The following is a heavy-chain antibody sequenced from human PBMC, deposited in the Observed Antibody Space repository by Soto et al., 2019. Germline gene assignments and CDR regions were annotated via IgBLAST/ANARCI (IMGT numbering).Heavy chain of an antibody. D-gene: IGHD2-15*01. CDR3: VRTSLVVAAATREDY. CDR1: GFTFSSYW. J-gene: IGHJ4*01. V-gene: IGHV3-74*01. Sequence: EVQLVESGGGLVQPGGSLRLSCAASGFTFSSYWMHWVRQAPGKGLVWVSRINSDGSSTSYADSVKGRFTISRDNAKNTLYLQMNSLRAEDTAVYYCVRTSLVVAAATREDYWGHATLVTVSS. CDR2: INSDGSST.